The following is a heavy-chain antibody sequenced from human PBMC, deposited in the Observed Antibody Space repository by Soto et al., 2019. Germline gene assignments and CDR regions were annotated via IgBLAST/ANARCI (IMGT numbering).Heavy chain of an antibody. D-gene: IGHD6-19*01. Sequence: QVQLVESGGGVVQPGRSLRLSCAASGFTFSSYAMHWVCQAPGKGLEWVAVISYDGSNKYYADSVKGRFTISRDNSKNTLYLQMNSLRAEDTAVYYCARDGAVAGIVGYFDYWGQGTLVTVSS. CDR2: ISYDGSNK. J-gene: IGHJ4*02. CDR1: GFTFSSYA. CDR3: ARDGAVAGIVGYFDY. V-gene: IGHV3-30-3*01.